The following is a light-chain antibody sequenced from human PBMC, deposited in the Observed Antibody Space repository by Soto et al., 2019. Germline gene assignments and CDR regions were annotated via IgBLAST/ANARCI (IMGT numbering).Light chain of an antibody. Sequence: IVVTQSPATLSLSPGERTTLSCRASQSVSRYLAWYQQRPGQAPRLLIYDVSNRAIGITARFSGSGSGTDCTLTISSLEPEDSAVYYCQQRINWPTFGGGTRVEIK. V-gene: IGKV3-11*01. J-gene: IGKJ4*01. CDR1: QSVSRY. CDR2: DVS. CDR3: QQRINWPT.